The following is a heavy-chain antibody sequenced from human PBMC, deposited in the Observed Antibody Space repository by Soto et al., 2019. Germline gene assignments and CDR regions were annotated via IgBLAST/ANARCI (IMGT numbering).Heavy chain of an antibody. J-gene: IGHJ6*02. CDR2: IYYSGST. Sequence: PSETLSLTCTVSGGSISSSSCYWGWIRQPPGKGLEWIGSIYYSGSTYYNPSLKSRVTISVDTSKNQFSLKLSSVTAADTAVYYCARQPRRDYPYYYGMDVWGQGTTVTVSS. V-gene: IGHV4-39*01. CDR3: ARQPRRDYPYYYGMDV. D-gene: IGHD4-17*01. CDR1: GGSISSSSCY.